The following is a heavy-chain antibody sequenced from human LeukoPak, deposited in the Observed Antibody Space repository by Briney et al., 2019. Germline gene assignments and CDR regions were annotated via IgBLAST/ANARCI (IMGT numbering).Heavy chain of an antibody. CDR2: ISGSGGST. V-gene: IGHV3-23*01. J-gene: IGHJ6*02. CDR3: AKGRRTYYYYGMDV. CDR1: GFTFSSYA. Sequence: TGGSLRLSCAASGFTFSSYAMSWVRQAPGKGLEWVSAISGSGGSTYYADSVKGRFTISRDNSKNTLYLQMNSLRAEDTAIYYCAKGRRTYYYYGMDVWGQGTTVTVSS.